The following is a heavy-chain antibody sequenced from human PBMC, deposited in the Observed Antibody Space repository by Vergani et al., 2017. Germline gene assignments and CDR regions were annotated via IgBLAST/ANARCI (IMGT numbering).Heavy chain of an antibody. Sequence: QVQLEESGPGLVKPSETLSLTCTVSGGSFNTYSWSWIRQSPGKGLEWIGYIHSTGSTNYNPSLNSRVTMSVDTSKNQFSLKLRSVTAADTAVYFCARVMYRDEASTGYRLEGMDIWGQGTTVTISS. J-gene: IGHJ6*02. CDR2: IHSTGST. V-gene: IGHV4-59*13. CDR3: ARVMYRDEASTGYRLEGMDI. CDR1: GGSFNTYS. D-gene: IGHD3-9*01.